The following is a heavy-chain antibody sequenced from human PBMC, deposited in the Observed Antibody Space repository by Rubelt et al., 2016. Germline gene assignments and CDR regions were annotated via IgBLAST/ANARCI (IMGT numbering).Heavy chain of an antibody. D-gene: IGHD3-9*01. CDR3: ARGIKYYDILTGYYLGGTDQYYFDY. CDR2: IIHSGST. J-gene: IGHJ4*02. V-gene: IGHV4-34*01. Sequence: GLEWIGEIIHSGSTNYNPSLESRVTISLDTSKNEFSLKLTSVTAADTAVYYCARGIKYYDILTGYYLGGTDQYYFDYWGQGTLVTVSS.